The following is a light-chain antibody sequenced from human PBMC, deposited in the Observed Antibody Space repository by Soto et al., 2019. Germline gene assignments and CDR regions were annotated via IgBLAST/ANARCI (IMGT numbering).Light chain of an antibody. CDR2: AAS. J-gene: IGKJ3*01. CDR1: QGISNY. Sequence: DIQMTQSPSSLSASVGDRVTITYRASQGISNYLAWYQQKPGKVPKLLIYAASTLQSGVPSRFSGSGSGTDFTLTISSLQPEDVATYYCQKYNSALVFTFGPGTKVDIK. V-gene: IGKV1-27*01. CDR3: QKYNSALVFT.